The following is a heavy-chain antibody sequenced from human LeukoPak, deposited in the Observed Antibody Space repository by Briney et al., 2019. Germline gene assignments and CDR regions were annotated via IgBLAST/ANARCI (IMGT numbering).Heavy chain of an antibody. CDR2: IYNTGST. CDR3: ARHWGSTMTHLDY. CDR1: GGSLSSSSYY. D-gene: IGHD3-22*01. Sequence: SETLPLTCTVTGGSLSSSSYYWVWLRQPPGKGLEWVGTIYNTGSTYYNPSLKSPVPLSVDTSKRHLSLKLTSVTAADTAVYFCARHWGSTMTHLDYWGQGTLVTVSS. J-gene: IGHJ4*02. V-gene: IGHV4-39*01.